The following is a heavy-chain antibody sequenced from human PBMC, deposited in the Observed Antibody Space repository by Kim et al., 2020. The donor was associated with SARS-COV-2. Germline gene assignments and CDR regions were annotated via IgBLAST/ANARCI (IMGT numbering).Heavy chain of an antibody. CDR2: IYYSGST. V-gene: IGHV4-59*08. Sequence: SQTLSLTCTVSGGSISSYYWTWIRQPPGKGLEWIGYIYYSGSTNYNPSLQSRVTISVDTSKNQFFLRLNSVTAADTAVYFCARLVGYSGLGTEWFDPWGQ. D-gene: IGHD3-16*01. CDR3: ARLVGYSGLGTEWFDP. CDR1: GGSISSYY. J-gene: IGHJ5*02.